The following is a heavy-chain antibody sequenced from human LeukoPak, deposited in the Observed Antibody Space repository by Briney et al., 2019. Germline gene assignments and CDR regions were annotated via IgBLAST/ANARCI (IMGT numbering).Heavy chain of an antibody. D-gene: IGHD6-13*01. J-gene: IGHJ4*02. CDR3: AKDRSSSWALDH. CDR2: MSYDGSNK. CDR1: GFTFSNYN. Sequence: GGSLRLSCAASGFTFSNYNMHWVRQAPGKGLEWVAVMSYDGSNKYYVDSVKGRFTISRDNSKNTLYLQMNSLRAEDTAVYYCAKDRSSSWALDHWGQGTLVTVSS. V-gene: IGHV3-30*18.